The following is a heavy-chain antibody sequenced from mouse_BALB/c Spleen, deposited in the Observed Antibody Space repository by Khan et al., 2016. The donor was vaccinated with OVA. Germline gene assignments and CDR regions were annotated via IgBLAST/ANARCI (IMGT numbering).Heavy chain of an antibody. CDR1: GFTFSNYA. Sequence: EVELVESGGGSVKPGGSLKVSCAASGFTFSNYAMSWVRQTTEKRLEWVASISSGGSTYYPDSVKGRFTISRDNARNILYLQMSRLRSEDTAMYYCARDYWFVYWGQGTLVTVS. CDR2: ISSGGST. CDR3: ARDYWFVY. V-gene: IGHV5-6-5*01. J-gene: IGHJ3*01.